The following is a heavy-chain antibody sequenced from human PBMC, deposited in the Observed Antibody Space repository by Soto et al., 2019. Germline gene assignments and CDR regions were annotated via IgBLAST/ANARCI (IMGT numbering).Heavy chain of an antibody. J-gene: IGHJ6*02. CDR2: ISWNSGTI. CDR3: AKDMRGGSSSSRYYYGLDV. Sequence: EVQLVESGGGLVQPGRSLRLSCAASGFTFDDYAMHWVRQAPGNGLEWVSGISWNSGTIVYADSVKGRFTISRDNAKNSLYLQMNSLRGEDSALYYCAKDMRGGSSSSRYYYGLDVWGQGTTVTVSS. D-gene: IGHD6-13*01. V-gene: IGHV3-9*01. CDR1: GFTFDDYA.